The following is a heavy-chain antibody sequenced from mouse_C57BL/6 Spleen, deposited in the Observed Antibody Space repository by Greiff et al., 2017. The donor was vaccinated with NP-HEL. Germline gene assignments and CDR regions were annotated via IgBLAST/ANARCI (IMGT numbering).Heavy chain of an antibody. D-gene: IGHD2-2*01. Sequence: VQLQQSGPELVKPGASVKISCKASGYTFTDYYMNWVKQSHGKSLEWIGDINPNNGGTSYNQKFKGKATLTVDKSSSTAYMELRSLTSEDSAVYYCARYYGYDGGHFAYWGQGTLVTVSA. V-gene: IGHV1-26*01. CDR1: GYTFTDYY. CDR3: ARYYGYDGGHFAY. CDR2: INPNNGGT. J-gene: IGHJ3*01.